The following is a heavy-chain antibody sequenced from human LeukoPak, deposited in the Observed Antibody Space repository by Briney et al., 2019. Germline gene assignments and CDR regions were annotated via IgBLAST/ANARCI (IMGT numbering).Heavy chain of an antibody. D-gene: IGHD4-17*01. CDR2: IRSKANSYAT. Sequence: GGSLRLSCAASGFTFSGSAMHWVRQASGKGLEWVGRIRSKANSYATAYAASVKGRFTISRDDSKNTAYLQMNSLKTEDTAVYYCTTTARWGAFDIWGQGTMVTVSS. CDR1: GFTFSGSA. V-gene: IGHV3-73*01. J-gene: IGHJ3*02. CDR3: TTTARWGAFDI.